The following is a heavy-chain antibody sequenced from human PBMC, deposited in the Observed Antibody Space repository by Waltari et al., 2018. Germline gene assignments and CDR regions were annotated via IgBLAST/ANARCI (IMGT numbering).Heavy chain of an antibody. CDR3: ARAPLWSGYWGA. D-gene: IGHD3-3*01. V-gene: IGHV1-3*01. Sequence: VQLVQSGAEVKKPGASVKVSCKASGYTFTSYAMHWVRQAPGQRLEWMGWINAGNGNTKYSQKFQGRVTITRDTSASTAYMELSSLRSEDTAVYYCARAPLWSGYWGAWGQGTLVTVSS. CDR2: INAGNGNT. CDR1: GYTFTSYA. J-gene: IGHJ5*02.